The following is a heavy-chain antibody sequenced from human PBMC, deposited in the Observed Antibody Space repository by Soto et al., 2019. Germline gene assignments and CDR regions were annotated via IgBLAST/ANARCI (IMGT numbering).Heavy chain of an antibody. CDR1: EFTFSNYA. V-gene: IGHV3-23*01. CDR2: ISNSGGST. Sequence: EVQLLDSGGGLVQPGGSLRLSCAASEFTFSNYAVRWVRQAPGKGLEWVSAISNSGGSTYYTDSVTGRFTISRDNSKNPLYLQMSSLRAEDTAIYYCAKVPLGPYYFDYWGPGTLVTASS. J-gene: IGHJ4*02. CDR3: AKVPLGPYYFDY.